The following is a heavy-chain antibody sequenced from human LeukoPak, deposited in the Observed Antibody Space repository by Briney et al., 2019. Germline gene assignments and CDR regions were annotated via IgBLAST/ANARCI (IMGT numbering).Heavy chain of an antibody. D-gene: IGHD4-11*01. Sequence: SETLSLTCAVYSGSFSAYYWSWIRQPPGKGLEWIGEINHSGSTNYNPSLESRVTVLVDKSKNQLSLKLRSVTAADTAVYYCARGRENYSRAGCGYWAQGTLVTVSS. J-gene: IGHJ4*02. V-gene: IGHV4-34*01. CDR1: SGSFSAYY. CDR2: INHSGST. CDR3: ARGRENYSRAGCGY.